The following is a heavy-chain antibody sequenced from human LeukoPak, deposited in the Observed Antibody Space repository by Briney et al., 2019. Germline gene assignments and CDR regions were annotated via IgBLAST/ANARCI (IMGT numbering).Heavy chain of an antibody. CDR3: VKDHTGKEDE. CDR1: GCTFGAFW. Sequence: GGSLRLSCAASGCTFGAFWMHWVRQVPGKGLVWVSRIDPYETPTTTTYADSVRGRFTISRDNAKNTLYLQMNSLRVEDTAVYYCVKDHTGKEDEWGQGALVTVSS. V-gene: IGHV3-74*03. D-gene: IGHD1-1*01. CDR2: IDPYETPTTT. J-gene: IGHJ4*02.